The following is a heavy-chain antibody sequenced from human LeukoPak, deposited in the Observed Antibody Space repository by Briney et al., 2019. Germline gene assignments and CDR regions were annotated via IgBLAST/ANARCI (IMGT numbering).Heavy chain of an antibody. D-gene: IGHD6-19*01. CDR1: GGSINGSNW. J-gene: IGHJ4*02. Sequence: SGTLSLTCAVSGGSINGSNWWSWVRQPPGKGLEWIGEIYHSGGTNYNPSLKSRVTISVDKSKNQFSLKLSSVTAADTAVYYCARRTYSSGWYEGGYWGQGTLVTVSS. CDR3: ARRTYSSGWYEGGY. CDR2: IYHSGGT. V-gene: IGHV4-4*02.